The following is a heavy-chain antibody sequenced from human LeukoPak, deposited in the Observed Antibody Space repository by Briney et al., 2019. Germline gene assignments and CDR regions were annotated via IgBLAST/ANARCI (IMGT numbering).Heavy chain of an antibody. CDR1: GYTFTSYD. CDR2: MNPNSGNT. Sequence: ASVKVSCKASGYTFTSYDINWVRQATGQGLEWMGWMNPNSGNTGYAQKFQGRVTMTRNTSISTAYMELSSLRSEDTAVYYCARTIRCRAQVNYYYYYMDVWGKGTTVTVSS. J-gene: IGHJ6*03. V-gene: IGHV1-8*01. D-gene: IGHD3-3*01. CDR3: ARTIRCRAQVNYYYYYMDV.